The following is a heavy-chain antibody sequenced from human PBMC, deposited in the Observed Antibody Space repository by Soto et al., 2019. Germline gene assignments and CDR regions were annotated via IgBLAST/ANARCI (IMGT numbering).Heavy chain of an antibody. CDR1: GYTFSNYD. CDR3: ARGIKGIPQSAFDI. V-gene: IGHV1-8*01. Sequence: AASVKVSCKASGYTFSNYDINWVRQAAGQGLEWMGWLNPNTDKTGSAQKFQGRVTMTRNTSISTAYLELSGLRSDDTAVYCCARGIKGIPQSAFDISGPGTRVTCSS. J-gene: IGHJ3*02. D-gene: IGHD5-18*01. CDR2: LNPNTDKT.